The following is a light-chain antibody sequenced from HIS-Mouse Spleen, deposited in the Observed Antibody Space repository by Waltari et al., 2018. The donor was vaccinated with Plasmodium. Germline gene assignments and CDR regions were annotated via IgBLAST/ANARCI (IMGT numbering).Light chain of an antibody. CDR2: QAS. V-gene: IGLV3-1*01. Sequence: SYELTQPPPVSVSPGQPASIPCPGANLGDKYACWYQQKPGQSPVLVIYQASKRPSGIPERFSGSNSGNTATLTISGTQAMDEADYYCQAWDSSTVVFGGGTKLTVL. J-gene: IGLJ2*01. CDR1: NLGDKY. CDR3: QAWDSSTVV.